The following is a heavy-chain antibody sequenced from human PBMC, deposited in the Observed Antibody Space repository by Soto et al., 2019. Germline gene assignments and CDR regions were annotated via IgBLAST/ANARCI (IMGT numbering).Heavy chain of an antibody. J-gene: IGHJ6*02. CDR3: ASVAPPDYYYYYGMDV. Sequence: QVQLVQSGAEVQKPGSSVKVSCKASGGTFSSYAISWVRQAPGQGLEWMGGIIPIFGTANYAQKFQGRVTITADESTSTAYMELSSLRSEDTAVYYCASVAPPDYYYYYGMDVWGQGTTVTVSS. D-gene: IGHD2-15*01. CDR1: GGTFSSYA. V-gene: IGHV1-69*01. CDR2: IIPIFGTA.